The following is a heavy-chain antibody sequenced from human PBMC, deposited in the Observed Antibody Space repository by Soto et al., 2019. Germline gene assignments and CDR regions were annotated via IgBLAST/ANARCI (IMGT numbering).Heavy chain of an antibody. CDR2: VSASGERT. CDR3: ARDWRPRNTIFGVVSGG. V-gene: IGHV3-23*01. D-gene: IGHD3-3*02. J-gene: IGHJ4*02. Sequence: PGGSLRLSCAASGFSFDTYAMTWVSQAPGKGLDWVSAVSASGERTYYADSVRGRFIISRDNSKNMLFLEMNGLRGEDSAVYYCARDWRPRNTIFGVVSGGWGQGTLVTVS. CDR1: GFSFDTYA.